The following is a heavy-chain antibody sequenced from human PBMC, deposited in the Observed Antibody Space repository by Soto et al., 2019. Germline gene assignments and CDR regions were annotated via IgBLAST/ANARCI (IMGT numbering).Heavy chain of an antibody. V-gene: IGHV4-38-2*01. Sequence: SETLSLTCAVSGYSISSGYYWGWIRQPPGKGLEWIGSIYHSGSTYYNPSLKSRVTISVDTSKNQFSLQLSSVPAADTAVYYCASVGGSSSRGDEKDGMDVWGQGTTVTVSS. J-gene: IGHJ6*02. CDR3: ASVGGSSSRGDEKDGMDV. D-gene: IGHD6-13*01. CDR2: IYHSGST. CDR1: GYSISSGYY.